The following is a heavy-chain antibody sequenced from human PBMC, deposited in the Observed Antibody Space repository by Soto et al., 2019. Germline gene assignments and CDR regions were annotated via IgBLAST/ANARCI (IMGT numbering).Heavy chain of an antibody. J-gene: IGHJ6*02. CDR1: GGTFSGYY. D-gene: IGHD2-15*01. CDR2: INHSGST. CDR3: ARGESRYCSGGSCYTRHYYYYGMDV. Sequence: QVQLQQWGAGLLKPSETLSLACAVYGGTFSGYYWSWIRQPPGKGQEWIGEINHSGSTNYNPSLKSRVTISVDTSKNQFSLKLSSVTAADTAVYYCARGESRYCSGGSCYTRHYYYYGMDVWGQGTTVTVSS. V-gene: IGHV4-34*01.